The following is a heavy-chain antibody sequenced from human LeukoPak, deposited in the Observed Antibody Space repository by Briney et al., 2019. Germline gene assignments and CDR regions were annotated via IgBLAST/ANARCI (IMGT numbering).Heavy chain of an antibody. CDR3: ARSGNYYDSSGPGFDY. J-gene: IGHJ4*02. V-gene: IGHV1-18*01. D-gene: IGHD3-22*01. Sequence: ASVKVSCKASGYMFTSYGISWVRQAPGQGLEWMGWISAYNGNTNYAQKLQGRVTMTTDTSTSTAYMELRSLRSDDTAVYYCARSGNYYDSSGPGFDYWGRGTLVTVSS. CDR2: ISAYNGNT. CDR1: GYMFTSYG.